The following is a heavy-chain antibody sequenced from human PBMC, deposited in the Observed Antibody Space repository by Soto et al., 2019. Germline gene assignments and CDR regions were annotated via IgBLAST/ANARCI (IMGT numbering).Heavy chain of an antibody. CDR3: ARDHIAVAGYDAFDI. J-gene: IGHJ3*02. Sequence: EVQLVESGGGLVQPGGSLRLSCAASGFIFSSYWMSWVRQAPGKGLEWVANIKQDGSEKYYVDSVKGRFTISRDNAKNSLYLQMNSLRAEDTAVYYCARDHIAVAGYDAFDIWGQGTMVTVSS. CDR2: IKQDGSEK. V-gene: IGHV3-7*01. CDR1: GFIFSSYW. D-gene: IGHD6-19*01.